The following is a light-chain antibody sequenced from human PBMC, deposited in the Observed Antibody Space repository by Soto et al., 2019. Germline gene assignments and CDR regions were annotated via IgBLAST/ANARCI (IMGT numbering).Light chain of an antibody. Sequence: QSVLTQPPSASGTPGQRVTISCSGSSSNIGSNYVYWYQQLPGTAPKLLIYRNKQRPSGVPDRFSGYKSGTSASLAISGLRSEDEADYYCAPWDDSLSGGVFGGGTKLTVL. J-gene: IGLJ3*02. CDR3: APWDDSLSGGV. V-gene: IGLV1-47*01. CDR2: RNK. CDR1: SSNIGSNY.